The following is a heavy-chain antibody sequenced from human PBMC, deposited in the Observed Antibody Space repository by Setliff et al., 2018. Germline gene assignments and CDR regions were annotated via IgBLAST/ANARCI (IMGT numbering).Heavy chain of an antibody. CDR3: ARAAKYDSSSYYGLWLDP. J-gene: IGHJ5*02. V-gene: IGHV4-59*01. D-gene: IGHD3-22*01. CDR2: VHFGGDT. CDR1: GGGSINNYY. Sequence: SETLSLTCTVSGGGSINNYYWSWVRQSPGKGLEWIGFVHFGGDTNYNPSLKSRVTMSADAPDNQFSVKLSSVTAADTAVYYCARAAKYDSSSYYGLWLDPWGQGTLVTVSS.